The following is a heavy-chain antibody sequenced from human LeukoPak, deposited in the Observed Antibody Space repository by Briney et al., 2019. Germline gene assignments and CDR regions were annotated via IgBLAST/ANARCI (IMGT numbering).Heavy chain of an antibody. J-gene: IGHJ4*02. CDR2: IWYDGTNE. V-gene: IGHV3-33*06. CDR3: AKGFTGFNGGWYSPPEGG. D-gene: IGHD6-19*01. Sequence: PGRSLRLSCAASGFTFSSFGMHWVRQAPGKGLEWVAVIWYDGTNEYYAESVKGRFTISRDNFKNTLYLHMNSLRAEDTAVYYCAKGFTGFNGGWYSPPEGGWGQGTLVTVSS. CDR1: GFTFSSFG.